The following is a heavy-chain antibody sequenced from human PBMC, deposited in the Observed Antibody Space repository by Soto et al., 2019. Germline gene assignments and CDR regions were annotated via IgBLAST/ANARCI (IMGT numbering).Heavy chain of an antibody. J-gene: IGHJ6*02. CDR3: ARDLEGRGYSGYDARGYYYYYGMDV. D-gene: IGHD5-12*01. Sequence: SLRLSCAASGFTFSNAWINWVRQAPGKGLEWVGRVKSKNNGGTTDFAAPVKGRFTISRDNSKNTLYLQMNSLRAEDTAVYYCARDLEGRGYSGYDARGYYYYYGMDVWGQGTTVTVSS. CDR2: VKSKNNGGTT. CDR1: GFTFSNAW. V-gene: IGHV3-15*07.